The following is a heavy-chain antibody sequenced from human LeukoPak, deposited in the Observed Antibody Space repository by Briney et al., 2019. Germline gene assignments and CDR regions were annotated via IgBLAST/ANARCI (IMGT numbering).Heavy chain of an antibody. V-gene: IGHV1-18*01. CDR3: ARMTAVNQDYYDSSVDY. D-gene: IGHD3-22*01. J-gene: IGHJ4*02. CDR1: AYTFNTYG. CDR2: IGTHNGNT. Sequence: ASVKVSCKASAYTFNTYGISWVRQAPGQGLEWMGWIGTHNGNTNYAQNLQGRVTMTTDTSTSTVYMELRSLMSDDTAVYYCARMTAVNQDYYDSSVDYWGQGTLVTVSS.